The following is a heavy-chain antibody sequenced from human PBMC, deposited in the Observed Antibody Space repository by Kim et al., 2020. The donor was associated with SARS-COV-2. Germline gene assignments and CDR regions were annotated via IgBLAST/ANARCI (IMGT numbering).Heavy chain of an antibody. CDR3: ARGSQWFGDPMNWFDP. CDR1: GGSFSGYY. D-gene: IGHD3-10*01. Sequence: SETLSLTCAVYGGSFSGYYWSWIRQPPGKGLEWIGEINHSGSTNYTPSLKSRVTISVDTSKNQFSLKLSSVTAADTAVYYWARGSQWFGDPMNWFDPWGPGTLVTVSS. V-gene: IGHV4-34*01. CDR2: INHSGST. J-gene: IGHJ5*02.